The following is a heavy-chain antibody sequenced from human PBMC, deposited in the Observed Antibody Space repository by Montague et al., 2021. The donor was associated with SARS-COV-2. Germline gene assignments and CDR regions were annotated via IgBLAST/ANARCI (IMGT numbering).Heavy chain of an antibody. J-gene: IGHJ6*02. CDR2: IYYSGST. Sequence: SETLSLTCSVSGGSISSDNYYWGWIRQPPGKGLEWIGYIYYSGSTNYNPSLKSRVTISVDTSKNQFSLKLSSVTAADTAVYYCARSVGMDVWGQGTTVTVSS. CDR3: ARSVGMDV. CDR1: GGSISSDNYY. V-gene: IGHV4-61*01. D-gene: IGHD4-23*01.